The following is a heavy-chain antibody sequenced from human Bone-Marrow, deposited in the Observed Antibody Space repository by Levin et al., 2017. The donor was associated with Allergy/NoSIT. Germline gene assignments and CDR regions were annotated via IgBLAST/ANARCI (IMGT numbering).Heavy chain of an antibody. CDR3: AKDRGSSSWYPAN. D-gene: IGHD6-13*01. Sequence: GGSLRLSCAASGFTFANFAIHWVRQAPGRGLEWLAVISYDGKKQFYSDSVKGRFTISRDNSKSILFLHLNGLTTEDTAHYFCAKDRGSSSWYPANWGQGALVTVSA. CDR2: ISYDGKKQ. J-gene: IGHJ4*02. CDR1: GFTFANFA. V-gene: IGHV3-30*18.